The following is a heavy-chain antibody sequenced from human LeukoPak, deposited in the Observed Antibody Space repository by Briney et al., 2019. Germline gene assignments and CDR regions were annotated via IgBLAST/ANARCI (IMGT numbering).Heavy chain of an antibody. CDR1: GYRFTSSG. Sequence: GASVKVSCKASGYRFTSSGISWVRQVPGQGLEWMGWINPYNGDTNFAQNLQGRVTMTRDTSTSTAYLELRSLRSDDTAVYYCARPTETTAGYYFDYWGQGTLVTVSS. CDR2: INPYNGDT. CDR3: ARPTETTAGYYFDY. J-gene: IGHJ4*02. D-gene: IGHD1/OR15-1a*01. V-gene: IGHV1-18*01.